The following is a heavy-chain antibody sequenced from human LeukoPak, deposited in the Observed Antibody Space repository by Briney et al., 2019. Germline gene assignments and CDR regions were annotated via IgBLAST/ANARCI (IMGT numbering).Heavy chain of an antibody. V-gene: IGHV3-66*01. Sequence: GGSLRLSCSASGFPVNDNYMSWVRQAPGKGLEWVSIIYSGGTTYYADSVKARFIISKDNSKNTLYLQMNSLRAEDTAVYYCAKDLGTSYESLLLYYYGSGSHGDWGQGTLVTVSS. CDR3: AKDLGTSYESLLLYYYGSGSHGD. CDR1: GFPVNDNY. J-gene: IGHJ4*02. D-gene: IGHD3-10*01. CDR2: IYSGGTT.